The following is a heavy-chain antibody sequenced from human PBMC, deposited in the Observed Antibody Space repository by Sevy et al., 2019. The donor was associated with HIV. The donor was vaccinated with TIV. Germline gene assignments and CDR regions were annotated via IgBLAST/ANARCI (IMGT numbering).Heavy chain of an antibody. CDR2: INSDGSST. D-gene: IGHD3-22*01. J-gene: IGHJ6*02. CDR1: GFTFSSYW. V-gene: IGHV3-74*01. Sequence: GGSLRLSCAASGFTFSSYWMHWVRQAPGKGLVWVSRINSDGSSTSYADSVKGRFTISRDNAKNTLYLQMNSLRAEDTAVYYCARVHQDSSGYFLYYYYGMDVWGQGTTVTVSS. CDR3: ARVHQDSSGYFLYYYYGMDV.